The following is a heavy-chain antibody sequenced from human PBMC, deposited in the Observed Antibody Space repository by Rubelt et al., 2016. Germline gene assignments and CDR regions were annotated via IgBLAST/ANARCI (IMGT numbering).Heavy chain of an antibody. CDR3: ARTGARYYFDY. Sequence: VQLVQSGAEVKKPGASVKVSCKASGYTFINYGISWVRQAPGQGLEWMGRVHPNSGGTNLAQNFQGRVTLTRDTSISTVYVELSSLTPDDTAVYYCARTGARYYFDYWGQGTLVTVSS. CDR2: VHPNSGGT. J-gene: IGHJ4*02. D-gene: IGHD1-1*01. CDR1: GYTFINYG. V-gene: IGHV1-2*06.